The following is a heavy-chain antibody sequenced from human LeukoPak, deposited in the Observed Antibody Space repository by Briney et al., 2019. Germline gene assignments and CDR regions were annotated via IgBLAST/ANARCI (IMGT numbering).Heavy chain of an antibody. CDR2: INSDGSST. J-gene: IGHJ4*02. CDR1: GFTFRSYW. Sequence: PGGSLRLSCAASGFTFRSYWMHWVRQAPGKGLVWVSRINSDGSSTSYADSVKGRFTISRDNAKNTLYLQMNSLRAEDTAVYYCATDLDSSGWYRSGYFDYWGQGILVTVSS. D-gene: IGHD6-19*01. V-gene: IGHV3-74*01. CDR3: ATDLDSSGWYRSGYFDY.